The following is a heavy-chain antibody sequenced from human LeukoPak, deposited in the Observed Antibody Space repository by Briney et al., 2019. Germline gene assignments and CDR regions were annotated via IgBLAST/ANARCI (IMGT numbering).Heavy chain of an antibody. CDR3: ARGVFVDTTMARYFDY. Sequence: SETLSLTCVAYGESFSGYGWSWIRQPPGKGLEWIGEINHSGSTNYNPSLKSRVTISVDTSKNQFSLKLSSVTAADTAVYYCARGVFVDTTMARYFDYWGQGTLVTVSS. J-gene: IGHJ4*02. V-gene: IGHV4-34*01. D-gene: IGHD5-18*01. CDR1: GESFSGYG. CDR2: INHSGST.